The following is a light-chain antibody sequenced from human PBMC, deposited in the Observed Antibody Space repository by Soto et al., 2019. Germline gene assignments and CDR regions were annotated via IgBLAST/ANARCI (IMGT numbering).Light chain of an antibody. CDR2: LEGSGSY. J-gene: IGLJ1*01. Sequence: QLVLTQSSSASASLGSSVKLTCTLSSGHSSYIIAWHQQQPGKAPRYLMKLEGSGSYNKGSGVPDRFSGSSAGADRYLTISNLQSEDEAEYYCESWDSNTRVFGTGTKVTVL. CDR1: SGHSSYI. V-gene: IGLV4-60*03. CDR3: ESWDSNTRV.